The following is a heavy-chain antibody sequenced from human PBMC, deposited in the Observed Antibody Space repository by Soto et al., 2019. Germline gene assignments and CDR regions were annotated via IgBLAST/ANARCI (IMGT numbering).Heavy chain of an antibody. D-gene: IGHD5-12*01. V-gene: IGHV4-59*01. CDR1: GGSFSGYY. J-gene: IGHJ5*02. Sequence: PSETLSLTCAVYGGSFSGYYWSWIRQPPGKGLEWIGYIYYSGSTNYNPSLKSRVTISVDTSKNQFSLKLSSVTAADTAVYYCARGKWLRLDNWFDPWGQGTLVTVSS. CDR3: ARGKWLRLDNWFDP. CDR2: IYYSGST.